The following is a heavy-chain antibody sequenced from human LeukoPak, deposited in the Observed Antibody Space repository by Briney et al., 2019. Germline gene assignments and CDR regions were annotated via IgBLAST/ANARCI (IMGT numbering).Heavy chain of an antibody. CDR2: IYYSGST. Sequence: SETLSLTCTVSGGSISSSSYYWGWLRQPPGKGLEWLGSIYYSGSTYYNPSLKSRVTISVDTSKNQFSLKLSSVTAADTAVYYCARAGKEYYDFWSGPRHYYYYYMDVWGKGTTVTVSS. J-gene: IGHJ6*03. V-gene: IGHV4-39*07. D-gene: IGHD3-3*01. CDR3: ARAGKEYYDFWSGPRHYYYYYMDV. CDR1: GGSISSSSYY.